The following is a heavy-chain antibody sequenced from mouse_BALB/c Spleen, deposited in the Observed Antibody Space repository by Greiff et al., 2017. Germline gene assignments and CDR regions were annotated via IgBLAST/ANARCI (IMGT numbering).Heavy chain of an antibody. CDR2: IRNKANGYTT. V-gene: IGHV7-3*02. D-gene: IGHD2-3*01. Sequence: EVKLLESGGGLVQPGGSLRLSCATSGFTFTDYYMSWVRQPPGKALEWLGFIRNKANGYTTEYSASVKGRFTISRDNSQSILYLQMNTLRAEDSATYYCARGCDGYFYAMDYWGQGTSVTVSS. J-gene: IGHJ4*01. CDR3: ARGCDGYFYAMDY. CDR1: GFTFTDYY.